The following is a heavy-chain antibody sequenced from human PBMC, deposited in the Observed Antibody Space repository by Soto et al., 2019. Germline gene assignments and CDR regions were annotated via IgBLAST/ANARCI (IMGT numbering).Heavy chain of an antibody. CDR2: TTGSRTTI. V-gene: IGHV3-48*02. CDR3: ARSTSSGSCGLEV. J-gene: IGHJ6*02. D-gene: IGHD5-12*01. Sequence: EVQLVESGGGVVQPGGSLRLSCAASGFTLSSYSMHWVRQAPGKGLEWVSYTTGSRTTIYYADPVKGRFTISRDNARNPLYLQMKSLRDEDKAVYYCARSTSSGSCGLEVGGRGTTVTVSS. CDR1: GFTLSSYS.